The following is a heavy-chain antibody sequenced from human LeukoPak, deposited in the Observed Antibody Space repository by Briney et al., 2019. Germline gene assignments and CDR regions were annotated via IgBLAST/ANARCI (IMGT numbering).Heavy chain of an antibody. CDR2: IWNDGSKM. V-gene: IGHV3-33*03. Sequence: GGSLRLSCAASGFTFSNYGMHWVRQAPGKGLEWVAVIWNDGSKMFFSDSVQGRFTVSGDNSKNILHLQLNTLRAEDSAVYYCAQQYGHNYQSWYFDLWGRGTLVTVSS. J-gene: IGHJ2*01. CDR1: GFTFSNYG. CDR3: AQQYGHNYQSWYFDL. D-gene: IGHD5-24*01.